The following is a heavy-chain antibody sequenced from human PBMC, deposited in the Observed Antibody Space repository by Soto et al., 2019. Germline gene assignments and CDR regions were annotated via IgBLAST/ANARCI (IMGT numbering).Heavy chain of an antibody. CDR3: ARWARLDLQSPHFDL. J-gene: IGHJ4*02. CDR2: ISAGNGNT. Sequence: ASVKVSCKTSGYTFTSYNIQWARQAPGQRPEWMGWISAGNGNTKYSQKFEDRLTITRDTSASTAFMELSSLRPEDTAVYYCARWARLDLQSPHFDLWGPGTLVIVSS. D-gene: IGHD1-7*01. V-gene: IGHV1-3*01. CDR1: GYTFTSYN.